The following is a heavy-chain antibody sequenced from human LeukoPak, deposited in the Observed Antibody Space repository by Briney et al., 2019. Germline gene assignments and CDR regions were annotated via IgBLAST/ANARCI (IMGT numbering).Heavy chain of an antibody. CDR1: GFTFSSYS. D-gene: IGHD6-13*01. V-gene: IGHV3-48*04. J-gene: IGHJ4*02. CDR3: ARTTSSWYGGYFDY. Sequence: PGGSLRLSCAASGFTFSSYSMNWVRQAPGKGLEWVSYISSSSSTIYYADSVKGRFTISRDNAKNSLYLRMNSLRAEDTAVYYCARTTSSWYGGYFDYWGQGTLVTVSS. CDR2: ISSSSSTI.